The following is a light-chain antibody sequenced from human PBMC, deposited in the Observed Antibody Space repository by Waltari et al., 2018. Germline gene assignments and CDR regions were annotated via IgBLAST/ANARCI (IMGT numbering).Light chain of an antibody. CDR2: DVT. CDR3: CSYAGSYTYV. CDR1: SSDVGGYNY. V-gene: IGLV2-11*01. Sequence: QSALTQPRSVSGSPGQSVTISCTGTSSDVGGYNYVSWYQHHPGKAPKLIIYDVTKRPSGVPDRFSGSKSGNTASLTISGLQAEDDADYYCCSYAGSYTYVFGSGTKVTVL. J-gene: IGLJ1*01.